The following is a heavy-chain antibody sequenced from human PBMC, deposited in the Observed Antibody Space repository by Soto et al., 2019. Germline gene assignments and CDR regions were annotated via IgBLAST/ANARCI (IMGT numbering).Heavy chain of an antibody. Sequence: GGSLRLSCAASGFTFSSYAMSWVRQAPGKGLEWVSAISGSGGSTYYADSVKGRFTISRDNSKNTLYLQMNSLRAEDTAVYYYAKDLGSGWSGYFLSLGYYGMDVWGQGTTVTVSS. V-gene: IGHV3-23*01. J-gene: IGHJ6*02. CDR2: ISGSGGST. CDR1: GFTFSSYA. D-gene: IGHD3-3*01. CDR3: AKDLGSGWSGYFLSLGYYGMDV.